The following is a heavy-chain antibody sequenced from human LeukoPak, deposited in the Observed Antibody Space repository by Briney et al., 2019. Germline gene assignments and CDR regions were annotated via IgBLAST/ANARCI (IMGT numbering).Heavy chain of an antibody. CDR1: GGFINSYY. V-gene: IGHV4-59*01. Sequence: SETLSLTCSVSGGFINSYYWSWIRQSPGKGLEWIGYIYYTGATYYNPSLGSRVTISIDTSKRQLSLELRSVTAADSAVYFCARDRRESSKPNDAFDIWGQGTMVTVSA. CDR3: ARDRRESSKPNDAFDI. CDR2: IYYTGAT. J-gene: IGHJ3*02. D-gene: IGHD4-11*01.